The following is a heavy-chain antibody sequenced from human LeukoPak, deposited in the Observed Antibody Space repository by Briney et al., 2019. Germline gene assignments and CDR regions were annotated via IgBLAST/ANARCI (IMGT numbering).Heavy chain of an antibody. V-gene: IGHV4-30-4*08. CDR3: ARGTVGGERGGWFDP. CDR1: GGSISSGDYY. CDR2: IYYSGST. D-gene: IGHD3-16*01. J-gene: IGHJ5*02. Sequence: SETLSLTCTVSGGSISSGDYYWGGIRQPPGKGVEWIGYIYYSGSTYYNPSLKSRVTISVDTSKNQFSLKLSSVAAADTAVYYCARGTVGGERGGWFDPWGQGTLVTVSS.